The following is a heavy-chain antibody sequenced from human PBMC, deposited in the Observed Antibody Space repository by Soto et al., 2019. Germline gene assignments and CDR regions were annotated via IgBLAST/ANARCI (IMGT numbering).Heavy chain of an antibody. CDR2: IYPGDSDT. D-gene: IGHD6-13*01. Sequence: RGESLKISCKGSGYSFTSYWIGWVRQMPGKGLEWMGIIYPGDSDTRYSPSFQGQVTISADKSISTAYLQWSSLKASDTAMYYCARHRRRAAAGVYYFDYWGQGTLVTVSS. V-gene: IGHV5-51*01. J-gene: IGHJ4*02. CDR3: ARHRRRAAAGVYYFDY. CDR1: GYSFTSYW.